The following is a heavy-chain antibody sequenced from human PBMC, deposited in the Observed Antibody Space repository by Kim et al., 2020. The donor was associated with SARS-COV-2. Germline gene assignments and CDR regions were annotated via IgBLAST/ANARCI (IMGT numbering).Heavy chain of an antibody. D-gene: IGHD1-26*01. Sequence: GGSLRLSCAASGFTVSTYWMHWVRHAPGKGLVWVSRISTDGTSTYYADSVKGRFNISRDSATNTLFLQMNSLRVEDTGVYYCARGKGAHGGFDPWGEGTLVTVSS. CDR3: ARGKGAHGGFDP. CDR1: GFTVSTYW. J-gene: IGHJ5*02. V-gene: IGHV3-74*01. CDR2: ISTDGTST.